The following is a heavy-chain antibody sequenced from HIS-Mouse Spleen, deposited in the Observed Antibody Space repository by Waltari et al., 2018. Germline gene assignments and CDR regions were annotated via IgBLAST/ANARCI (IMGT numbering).Heavy chain of an antibody. CDR1: GGSISSYY. Sequence: QVQLQESGPGLVKPSETLSLTCTVSGGSISSYYWSWIRQPPGKGLEWIGDIYYRGSTHSNPSLTRRFTISVDTSTNQFSLKLSSVTAADTAVYYCAREIPYSSSWYDWYFDLWGRGTLVTVSS. D-gene: IGHD6-13*01. CDR3: AREIPYSSSWYDWYFDL. J-gene: IGHJ2*01. CDR2: IYYRGST. V-gene: IGHV4-59*12.